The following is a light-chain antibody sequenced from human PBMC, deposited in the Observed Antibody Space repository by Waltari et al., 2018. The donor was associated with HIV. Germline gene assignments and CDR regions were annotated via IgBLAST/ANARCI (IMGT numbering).Light chain of an antibody. Sequence: DIVMTQSPDSLAASLGERAAINCKSSRSVLYSSNNKNFLAWYQQKPGQPPKLLISWASTRESGVPDRFSGSGSGTDVTLTVSSLQAEDVAVYYCQQYYTTPLTFGQGTRVEV. CDR3: QQYYTTPLT. CDR2: WAS. V-gene: IGKV4-1*01. CDR1: RSVLYSSNNKNF. J-gene: IGKJ1*01.